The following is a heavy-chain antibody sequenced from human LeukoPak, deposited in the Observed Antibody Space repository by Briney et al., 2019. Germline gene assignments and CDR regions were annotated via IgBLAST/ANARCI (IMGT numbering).Heavy chain of an antibody. D-gene: IGHD2-8*01. V-gene: IGHV1-2*02. Sequence: ASVKVSCKASGYTFTGYYMHWVRQAPGQGLEWMGWINPNSGGTNYAQKFQGRVTMTRDTSISTAYMELSRLRSDDTAVYCCAREGGNDIVLMVYATLGRYYYGMDVWGQGTTVTVSS. J-gene: IGHJ6*02. CDR2: INPNSGGT. CDR1: GYTFTGYY. CDR3: AREGGNDIVLMVYATLGRYYYGMDV.